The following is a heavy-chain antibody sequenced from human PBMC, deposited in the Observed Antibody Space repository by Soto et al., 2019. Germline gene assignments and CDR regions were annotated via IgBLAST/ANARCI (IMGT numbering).Heavy chain of an antibody. CDR3: ARDRHSSALGEYNWFDP. Sequence: QVQLVQSGAEVKKPGSSVKVSCKASGGTFSSYAISWVRQAPGQGLEWMGGIIPIFGTANYAQKFQGRVTITADDSTSTAYRELSSLRSEDTAVYYCARDRHSSALGEYNWFDPWGQGTLVTVSS. CDR1: GGTFSSYA. D-gene: IGHD6-25*01. J-gene: IGHJ5*02. V-gene: IGHV1-69*12. CDR2: IIPIFGTA.